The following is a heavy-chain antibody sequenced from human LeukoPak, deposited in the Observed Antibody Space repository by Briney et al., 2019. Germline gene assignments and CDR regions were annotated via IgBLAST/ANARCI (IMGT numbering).Heavy chain of an antibody. CDR3: TTAVYDSSGEVFELLGFWVYYYMDV. D-gene: IGHD3-22*01. Sequence: GGSLRLSCAASGFTFSNAWMSWVRQAPGKGLEWVGRIKSKTDGGTTDYAAPVKGRFTISRDDSKNTLYLQMNSLKTEDTAVYYCTTAVYDSSGEVFELLGFWVYYYMDVWGKGTTVTVSS. CDR1: GFTFSNAW. J-gene: IGHJ6*03. CDR2: IKSKTDGGTT. V-gene: IGHV3-15*01.